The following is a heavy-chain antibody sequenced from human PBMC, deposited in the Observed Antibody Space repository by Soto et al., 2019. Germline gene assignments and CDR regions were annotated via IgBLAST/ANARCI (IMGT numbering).Heavy chain of an antibody. D-gene: IGHD6-6*01. Sequence: GGSLRLSCAASGFTFSSYGMHWVRQAPGKGLEWVAVISYDGSNKYYADSVKGRFTISRDNSKNTLYLQMNSLRAEDTAVYYCAKGGLAARRHPYYYGMDVWGQGTTVTVSS. CDR1: GFTFSSYG. CDR2: ISYDGSNK. V-gene: IGHV3-30*18. J-gene: IGHJ6*02. CDR3: AKGGLAARRHPYYYGMDV.